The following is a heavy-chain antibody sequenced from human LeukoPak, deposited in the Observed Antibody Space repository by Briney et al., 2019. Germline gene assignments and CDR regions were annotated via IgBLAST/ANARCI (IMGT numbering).Heavy chain of an antibody. CDR1: GFTFDDYA. J-gene: IGHJ4*02. CDR3: AYLGRGMVRGVISDY. D-gene: IGHD3-10*01. Sequence: PGGSLRLSCAASGFTFDDYAMHWVRQAPGKGLEWVSGISWNSGSIGYADSVKGRFTISRDNAKNSLYLQMNSLRAEDTALYYCAYLGRGMVRGVISDYWGQGTLVTVSS. V-gene: IGHV3-9*01. CDR2: ISWNSGSI.